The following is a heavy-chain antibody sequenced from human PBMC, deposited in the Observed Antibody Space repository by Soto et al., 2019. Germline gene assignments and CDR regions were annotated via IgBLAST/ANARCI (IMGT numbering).Heavy chain of an antibody. CDR1: GCTFSSYA. J-gene: IGHJ6*02. V-gene: IGHV1-69*06. CDR3: ARDILILFVTYYYYGMVV. Sequence: SVKVSCKASGCTFSSYAISWVRQGPGQGLEWMGGIIPIFGTANYAQKFQGRVTITADKSTSTAYMELSSLRSEDTAVYYCARDILILFVTYYYYGMVVWGQGTTVTVSX. D-gene: IGHD3-9*01. CDR2: IIPIFGTA.